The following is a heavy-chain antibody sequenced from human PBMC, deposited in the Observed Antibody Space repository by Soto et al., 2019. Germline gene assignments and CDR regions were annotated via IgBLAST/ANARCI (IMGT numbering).Heavy chain of an antibody. V-gene: IGHV4-31*03. CDR2: IYYSGST. CDR1: GGSISSGGYY. J-gene: IGHJ4*02. D-gene: IGHD2-15*01. CDR3: ARDRECSGGTCYNYFDY. Sequence: SETLSLTCTVSGGSISSGGYYWSWIRQRPGKGLEWIGYIYYSGSTYYNPSLKSRVTISVDTSKNQFSLKLSSVTAADTAVYYCARDRECSGGTCYNYFDYWGQGTLVTVSS.